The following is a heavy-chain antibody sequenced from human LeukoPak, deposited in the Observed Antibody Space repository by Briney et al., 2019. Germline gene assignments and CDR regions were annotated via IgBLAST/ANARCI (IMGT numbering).Heavy chain of an antibody. J-gene: IGHJ4*02. CDR3: TTYGSGRKFDY. CDR2: IESKTDGGTT. D-gene: IGHD3-10*01. Sequence: AGGSLRLSCAASGFSFSDAWMSWVRQIPGKGLEWVGRIESKTDGGTTDYAAPVKGRFTISRDDSTNTLYLQMNSLKSEDTAVYYCTTYGSGRKFDYWGQGILVTVSS. CDR1: GFSFSDAW. V-gene: IGHV3-15*04.